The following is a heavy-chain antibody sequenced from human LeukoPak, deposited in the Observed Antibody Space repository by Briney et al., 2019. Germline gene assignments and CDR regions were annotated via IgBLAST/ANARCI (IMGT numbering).Heavy chain of an antibody. CDR2: IYYSGST. J-gene: IGHJ6*03. Sequence: SETLSLTCTVSGGSISSGDYYWSWIRQPPGKGLEWIGYIYYSGSTYYNPSLKSRVTMSIETPKNQFSLKLSSVTAADTAVYYCARAIPLNLWSGYEGPGGYYMDVWGKGTTVTVSS. CDR3: ARAIPLNLWSGYEGPGGYYMDV. V-gene: IGHV4-30-4*01. D-gene: IGHD3-3*01. CDR1: GGSISSGDYY.